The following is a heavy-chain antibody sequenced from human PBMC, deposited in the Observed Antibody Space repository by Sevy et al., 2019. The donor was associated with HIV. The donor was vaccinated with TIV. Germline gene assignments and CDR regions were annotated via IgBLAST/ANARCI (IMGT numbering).Heavy chain of an antibody. J-gene: IGHJ4*02. CDR2: IKSISDGGTT. V-gene: IGHV3-15*01. CDR1: GFTFSDAW. D-gene: IGHD5-18*01. CDR3: FVWIQLWAY. Sequence: GGSLRLSCAASGFTFSDAWMSWVRQAPGKGLEWVGHIKSISDGGTTDYAAPVKGRVTISRDDSKSTLSLQMDSLKTDDTAVYYCFVWIQLWAYWGQGTLVTVSS.